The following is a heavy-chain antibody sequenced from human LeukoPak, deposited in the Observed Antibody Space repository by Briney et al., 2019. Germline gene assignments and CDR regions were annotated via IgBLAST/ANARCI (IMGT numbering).Heavy chain of an antibody. CDR1: GYTFTGYY. CDR2: INPNSGGT. CDR3: ARDRASGYSDFDY. Sequence: ASVKVSCKASGYTFTGYYMHWVRQAPGQGLEWMGWINPNSGGTNYAQKFQGRVTMTRDTSISTAYMELSRLRSDDTAVYYCARDRASGYSDFDYWGQGTLVTVFS. J-gene: IGHJ4*02. V-gene: IGHV1-2*02. D-gene: IGHD3-3*01.